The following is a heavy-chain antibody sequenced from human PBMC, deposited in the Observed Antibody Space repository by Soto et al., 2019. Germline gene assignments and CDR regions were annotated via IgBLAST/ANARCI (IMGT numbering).Heavy chain of an antibody. CDR2: IYYSGST. D-gene: IGHD6-19*01. CDR3: ARARNSSGWYSY. Sequence: PSETLSLTCTVSGGSISSGGYYWIWIRQHPGKGLEWIGYIYYSGSTYYNPSLKSRVTISVDTSKNQFSLKLSSVTAADTAVYYCARARNSSGWYSYWGQGTLVTVSS. J-gene: IGHJ4*02. V-gene: IGHV4-31*03. CDR1: GGSISSGGYY.